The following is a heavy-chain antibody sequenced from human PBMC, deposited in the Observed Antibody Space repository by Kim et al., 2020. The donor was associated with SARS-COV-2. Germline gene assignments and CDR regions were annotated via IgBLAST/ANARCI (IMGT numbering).Heavy chain of an antibody. Sequence: AASGKGRLLISRDHSKNTLYLQLNSLRAEDTAVYYCATVVFYYDAGYFKNWGQGTLVIVSS. D-gene: IGHD3-22*01. V-gene: IGHV3-66*01. J-gene: IGHJ1*01. CDR3: ATVVFYYDAGYFKN.